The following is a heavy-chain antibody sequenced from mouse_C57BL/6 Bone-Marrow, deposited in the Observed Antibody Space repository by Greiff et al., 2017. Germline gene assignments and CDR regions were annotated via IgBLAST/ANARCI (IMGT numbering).Heavy chain of an antibody. CDR1: GYTFTDYN. CDR2: INPNNGGT. CDR3: ARFPGGHYWYFDV. D-gene: IGHD1-1*02. V-gene: IGHV1-18*01. J-gene: IGHJ1*03. Sequence: DVQLQESGPELVKPGASVKIPCKASGYTFTDYNMDWVKQSHGKSLEWIGDINPNNGGTIYNQKFKGKATLTVDKSSSTAYMELRSLTSEDTAVYYCARFPGGHYWYFDVWGTGTTVTVSS.